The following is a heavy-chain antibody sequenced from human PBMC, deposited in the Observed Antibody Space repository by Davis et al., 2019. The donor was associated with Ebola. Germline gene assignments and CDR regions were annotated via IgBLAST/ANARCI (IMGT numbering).Heavy chain of an antibody. V-gene: IGHV4-59*08. CDR2: IYYSGST. Sequence: SETLSLTCPVSGGSISSYYWSWIRQPPGKGLEWIGYIYYSGSTNYNPSLKSRVTISVDTSKNQFSLKLSSVTAADTAVYYCARHEGYCSSTSCRNYYYYGMDVWGQGTTITVSS. CDR1: GGSISSYY. D-gene: IGHD2-2*01. J-gene: IGHJ6*02. CDR3: ARHEGYCSSTSCRNYYYYGMDV.